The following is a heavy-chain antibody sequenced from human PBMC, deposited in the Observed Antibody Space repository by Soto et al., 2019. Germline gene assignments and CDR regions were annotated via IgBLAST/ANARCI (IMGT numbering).Heavy chain of an antibody. J-gene: IGHJ4*02. Sequence: GGSLRLSCAASGFTFSSYSMNWVRQAPGKGLEWVSSISSSSSYIYYADSVKGRFTISRDNAKNSLYLQMNSLRAEDTAVYYCARDLDCSGGSCPDYWGQGTLVTVS. CDR1: GFTFSSYS. CDR3: ARDLDCSGGSCPDY. CDR2: ISSSSSYI. D-gene: IGHD2-15*01. V-gene: IGHV3-21*01.